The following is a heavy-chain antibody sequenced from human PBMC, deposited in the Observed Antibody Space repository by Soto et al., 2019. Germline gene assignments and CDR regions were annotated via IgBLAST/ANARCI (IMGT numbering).Heavy chain of an antibody. Sequence: QVQLVQSGAEVKKPGASVKVSCKASGYTFTSYYMHWVRQAPGQGLEWMGIINPSGGSTSYAQKFQGRVTMTRDTSTSTVYMELSSLRSEDTAVYYCARLPAAMRYYYGMDVWGQGTTVTVSS. CDR3: ARLPAAMRYYYGMDV. CDR2: INPSGGST. J-gene: IGHJ6*02. D-gene: IGHD2-2*01. V-gene: IGHV1-46*01. CDR1: GYTFTSYY.